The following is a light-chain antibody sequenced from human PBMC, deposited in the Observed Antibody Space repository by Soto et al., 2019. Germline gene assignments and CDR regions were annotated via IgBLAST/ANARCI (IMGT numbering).Light chain of an antibody. CDR2: AAS. J-gene: IGKJ1*01. CDR3: QQYDDLPRT. Sequence: DIQMTQSPSSLSASVGDRVTITCQATQDISNYLNWYQQKPGKAPNLLIYAASHLESGVPSRFSGSGSGTDFTFTISSLQPEDIATYYCQQYDDLPRTFGQGTKVEIK. CDR1: QDISNY. V-gene: IGKV1-33*01.